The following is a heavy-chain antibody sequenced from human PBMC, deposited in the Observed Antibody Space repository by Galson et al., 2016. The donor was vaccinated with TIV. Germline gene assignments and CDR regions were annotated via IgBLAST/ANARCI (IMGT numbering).Heavy chain of an antibody. V-gene: IGHV3-30-3*01. CDR3: VRDMQWLVFDH. CDR2: VAYDGSNK. J-gene: IGHJ4*02. D-gene: IGHD6-19*01. CDR1: GFTFSNHV. Sequence: SLRLSCAGSGFTFSNHVMHWVRQAPGKGPAWVAVVAYDGSNKFYTDSVKGRFTISRDNSKSTLFLQMDSLRSEDTGIYYCVRDMQWLVFDHWGQGILVTVSS.